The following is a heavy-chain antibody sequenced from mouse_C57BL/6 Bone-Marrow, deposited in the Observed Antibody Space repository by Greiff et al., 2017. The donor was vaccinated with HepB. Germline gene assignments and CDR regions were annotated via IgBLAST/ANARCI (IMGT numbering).Heavy chain of an antibody. CDR3: ARDSSGLWFAY. Sequence: VQLKESGPGLVKPSQSLSLTCSVTGYSITSGYYWNWIRQFPGNKLEWMGYISYDGSNNYNPSLKNRISITSDTSKNQFFLKLNSVTTEDTATYYCARDSSGLWFAYWGQGTLVTVSA. D-gene: IGHD3-2*02. V-gene: IGHV3-6*01. J-gene: IGHJ3*01. CDR1: GYSITSGYY. CDR2: ISYDGSN.